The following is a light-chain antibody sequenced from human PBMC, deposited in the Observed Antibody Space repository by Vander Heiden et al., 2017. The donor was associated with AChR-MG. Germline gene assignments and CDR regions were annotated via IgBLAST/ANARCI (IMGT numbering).Light chain of an antibody. J-gene: IGLJ2*01. CDR2: NTN. CDR3: AAWDDSLNGL. V-gene: IGLV1-44*01. CDR1: SSNIGSNA. Sequence: QSVLTQPPSASGTPGQRVTISCSGGSSNIGSNAVNWYQQLPGTAPKLLIYNTNHRPSGVPARFSGSKSGTSASLAISGLQSEDEAEYYCAAWDDSLNGLFGGGTKLTVL.